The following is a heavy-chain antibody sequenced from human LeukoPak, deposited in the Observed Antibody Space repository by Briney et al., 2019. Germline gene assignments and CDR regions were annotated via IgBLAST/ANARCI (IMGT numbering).Heavy chain of an antibody. CDR1: GHTVSSSY. J-gene: IGHJ4*02. CDR2: IYIGDNP. V-gene: IGHV3-53*04. Sequence: GGSLRLSCAASGHTVSSSYMSWVRQAPGKGLERVSIIYIGDNPHYADSVKGRFTISRHNSKNTLYLQMNNLRPEDTAVYYCARVRPWVFDYWGQGTLVTVSS. CDR3: ARVRPWVFDY.